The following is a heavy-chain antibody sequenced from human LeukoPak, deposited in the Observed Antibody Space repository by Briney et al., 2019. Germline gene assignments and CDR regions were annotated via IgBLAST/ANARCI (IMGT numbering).Heavy chain of an antibody. CDR3: ASSSGQFDY. Sequence: ASVKVSCKASGGTFSSYAISWVRQAPGQGLEWMGRIIPILGIANYAQKFRGRVTITADKSTSTAYMELSSLRSEDTAVYYCASSSGQFDYWGQGTLVTVSS. CDR1: GGTFSSYA. V-gene: IGHV1-69*04. D-gene: IGHD2-15*01. J-gene: IGHJ4*02. CDR2: IIPILGIA.